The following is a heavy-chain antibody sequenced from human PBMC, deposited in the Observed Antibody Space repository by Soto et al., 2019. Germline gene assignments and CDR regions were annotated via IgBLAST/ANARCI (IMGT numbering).Heavy chain of an antibody. J-gene: IGHJ4*02. CDR3: ARIRDPYYDFWSGYALDY. CDR2: ISAYNGNT. CDR1: GYTFTSYG. Sequence: ASVKVSCKASGYTFTSYGISWVRQAPGQGLEWMGWISAYNGNTNYAQKLQGRVTMTTDTSTSTAYMELRSLRSDDTAVYYCARIRDPYYDFWSGYALDYWGQGTLVTV. D-gene: IGHD3-3*01. V-gene: IGHV1-18*01.